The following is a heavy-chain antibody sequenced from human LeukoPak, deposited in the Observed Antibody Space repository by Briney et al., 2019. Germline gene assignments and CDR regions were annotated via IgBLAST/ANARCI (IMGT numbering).Heavy chain of an antibody. Sequence: SETLSLTCTVSGGSISSYYWSWIRQPPGKGLEWIGYIYYRGSTNYNPSLKSRVTISVHTSKNQFSLKLSSVTAADTAVYYCARQALTTSYYYAMDVWGKGTTVTVSS. CDR1: GGSISSYY. V-gene: IGHV4-59*01. CDR3: ARQALTTSYYYAMDV. D-gene: IGHD4-11*01. CDR2: IYYRGST. J-gene: IGHJ6*04.